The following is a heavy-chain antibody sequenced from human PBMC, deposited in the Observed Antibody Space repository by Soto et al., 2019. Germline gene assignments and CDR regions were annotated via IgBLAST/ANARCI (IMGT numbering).Heavy chain of an antibody. V-gene: IGHV4-34*01. CDR3: ARLPYSGSYFDY. J-gene: IGHJ4*02. CDR1: GGSFSGYY. Sequence: QVQLQQWGAGLLKPSETLSLTCAVYGGSFSGYYWSWIRQPPGKGLEWIGEINHSGSTNYNPSLKSRVTISVGTSKNQFSLKLSSVTAADTAVYYCARLPYSGSYFDYWGQGTLVTVSS. CDR2: INHSGST. D-gene: IGHD1-26*01.